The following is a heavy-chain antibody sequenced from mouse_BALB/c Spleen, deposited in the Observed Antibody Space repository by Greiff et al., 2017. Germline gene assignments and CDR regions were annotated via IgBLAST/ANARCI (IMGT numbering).Heavy chain of an antibody. CDR3: AREGNPRFAY. CDR1: GFTFSSFG. Sequence: DVKLVESGGGLVQPGGSRKLSCAASGFTFSSFGMHWVRQAPEKGLEWVAYISSGSSTIYYADTVKGRFTISRDNPKNTLFLQMTSLRSEDTAMYYCAREGNPRFAYWGQGTLVTVSA. J-gene: IGHJ3*01. CDR2: ISSGSSTI. V-gene: IGHV5-17*02.